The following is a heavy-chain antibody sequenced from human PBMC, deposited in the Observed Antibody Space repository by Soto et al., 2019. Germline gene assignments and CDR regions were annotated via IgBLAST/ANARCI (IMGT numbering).Heavy chain of an antibody. CDR3: ARDISSSRGGYYGKDV. CDR2: ISYAGRNK. CDR1: GFTFSGYA. Sequence: GGSLRLSCAASGFTFSGYAMHWVRQAPGKGLEWVAVISYAGRNKYYADSVKGRFTISRDNSKNPLYLQMNSLRAEDTAVYYCARDISSSRGGYYGKDVWGQGTTVTVSS. D-gene: IGHD6-6*01. J-gene: IGHJ6*02. V-gene: IGHV3-30-3*01.